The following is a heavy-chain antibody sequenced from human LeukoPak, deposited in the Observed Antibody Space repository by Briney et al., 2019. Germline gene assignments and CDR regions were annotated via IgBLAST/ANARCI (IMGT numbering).Heavy chain of an antibody. CDR3: VRHGFWIFDH. CDR2: IKHDGSQI. Sequence: PGGSLRLSCAASGFTFSDYWMTWMRQAPGEGLEWVANIKHDGSQIDYVDSVKGRFTISRDNAKNSLYLQMNSLRAEDTAVYYCVRHGFWIFDHWGQGTLVTVSS. CDR1: GFTFSDYW. V-gene: IGHV3-7*01. D-gene: IGHD3-3*01. J-gene: IGHJ4*02.